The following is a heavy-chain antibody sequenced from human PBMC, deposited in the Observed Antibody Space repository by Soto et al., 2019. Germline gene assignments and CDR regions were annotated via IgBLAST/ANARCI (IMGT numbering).Heavy chain of an antibody. Sequence: QVQLVQSGAEVKKPGSSVKVSCKASGGTLSSYNLSWVRQAPGQGLEWMGGIIPIFGTANYAQKFQGRVTITADKSTSTASMELSSLRFEDTAVDYWARDGTSGSLRYSDYWGQGTLVTVSS. CDR1: GGTLSSYN. D-gene: IGHD3-22*01. V-gene: IGHV1-69*06. CDR3: ARDGTSGSLRYSDY. CDR2: IIPIFGTA. J-gene: IGHJ4*02.